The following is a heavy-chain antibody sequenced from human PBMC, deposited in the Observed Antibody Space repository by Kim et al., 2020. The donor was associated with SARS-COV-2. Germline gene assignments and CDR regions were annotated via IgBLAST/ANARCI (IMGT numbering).Heavy chain of an antibody. V-gene: IGHV3-30-3*01. CDR3: ARDAGGILEWLFF. Sequence: GGSLRLSCAASGFTFSSYAMHWVRQAPGKGLEWVAVISYDGSNKYYADSVKGRFTISRDNSKNTLYLQMNSLRAEDTAVYYCARDAGGILEWLFFWGQGTLVTVSS. CDR1: GFTFSSYA. D-gene: IGHD3-3*01. CDR2: ISYDGSNK. J-gene: IGHJ4*02.